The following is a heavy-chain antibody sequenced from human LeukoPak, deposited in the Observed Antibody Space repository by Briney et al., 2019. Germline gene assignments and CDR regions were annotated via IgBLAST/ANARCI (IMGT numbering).Heavy chain of an antibody. CDR2: IYHSGST. CDR1: GYSISSGYX. V-gene: IGHV4-38-2*02. CDR3: ARDGRLLHYFDY. J-gene: IGHJ4*02. D-gene: IGHD1-26*01. Sequence: LTCTXXGYSISSGYXWGWIRRPPGKGLEWIGSIYHSGSTYYNPSLKRRVTISVDTSKNKFSLKLSPVTAADTAVYYCARDGRLLHYFDYWGQGTLVTVSS.